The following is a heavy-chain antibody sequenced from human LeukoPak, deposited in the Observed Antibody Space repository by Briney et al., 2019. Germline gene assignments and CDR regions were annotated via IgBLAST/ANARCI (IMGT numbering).Heavy chain of an antibody. D-gene: IGHD6-19*01. CDR3: AVQVAGTVY. J-gene: IGHJ4*02. CDR1: GYTFTGYY. CDR2: INPNSGGT. Sequence: ASVKVSCKASGYTFTGYYMHWVRQAPGQGLEWMGWINPNSGGTNYAQKVQGRVTMTRDTSTSTVYMELSSLRSDDTAVYYCAVQVAGTVYWGQETLVTVSS. V-gene: IGHV1-2*02.